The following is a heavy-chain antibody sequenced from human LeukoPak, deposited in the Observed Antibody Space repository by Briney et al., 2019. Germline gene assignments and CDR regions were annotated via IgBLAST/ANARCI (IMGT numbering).Heavy chain of an antibody. CDR3: ARGYRIQLWLPPPGY. J-gene: IGHJ4*02. CDR2: INPSGGST. V-gene: IGHV1-46*01. CDR1: GYTFTSYY. Sequence: ASVKVSCKASGYTFTSYYMHWVRQAPGQGLEWMGIINPSGGSTSYAQKFQGRVTMTRDTSTSTVYMELSSLSSEDTAVYYCARGYRIQLWLPPPGYWGQGTLVTVSS. D-gene: IGHD5-18*01.